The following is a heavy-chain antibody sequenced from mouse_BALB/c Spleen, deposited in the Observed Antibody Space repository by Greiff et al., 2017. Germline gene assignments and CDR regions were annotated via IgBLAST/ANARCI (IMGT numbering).Heavy chain of an antibody. CDR3: ARAYRYALYAMDY. V-gene: IGHV5-4*02. Sequence: EVQLVESGGGLVKPGGSLKLSCAASRFTFSDYYMYWVRQTPEKRLEWVATISDGGSYTYYPDSVKGRFTISRDNAKNNLYLQMSSLKSEDTAMYYCARAYRYALYAMDYWGQGTSVTVSS. CDR1: RFTFSDYY. J-gene: IGHJ4*01. D-gene: IGHD2-14*01. CDR2: ISDGGSYT.